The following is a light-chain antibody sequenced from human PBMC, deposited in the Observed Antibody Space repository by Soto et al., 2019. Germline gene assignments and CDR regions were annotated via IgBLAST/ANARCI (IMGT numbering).Light chain of an antibody. CDR1: SSDVGTYNY. CDR3: SSYAGSNNLVV. V-gene: IGLV2-8*01. J-gene: IGLJ2*01. Sequence: QSALTQPASVSGSPGQSITISCTGTSSDVGTYNYVSWYQQHPGKAPKLMIYEVSKRPSGVPDRFSGSKSGNTASLTVSGLQAEDEADYYCSSYAGSNNLVVFGGGTQLTVL. CDR2: EVS.